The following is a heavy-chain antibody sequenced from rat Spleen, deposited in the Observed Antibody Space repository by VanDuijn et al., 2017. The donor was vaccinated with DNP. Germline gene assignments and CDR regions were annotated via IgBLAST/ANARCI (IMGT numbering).Heavy chain of an antibody. D-gene: IGHD1-12*02. CDR2: ISYDGGNT. CDR1: EFTFSNYD. V-gene: IGHV5-22*01. Sequence: EVQLVESGGGLVQPGGSLKLSCAASEFTFSNYDMAWVRQAPTKGLEWVAYISYDGGNTYYGDSVKGRLTISRDNAKSTLYLQMNSLRSEDMATYYCVRPLYDGSYYYGYFDYWGQGVMVTVSS. J-gene: IGHJ2*01. CDR3: VRPLYDGSYYYGYFDY.